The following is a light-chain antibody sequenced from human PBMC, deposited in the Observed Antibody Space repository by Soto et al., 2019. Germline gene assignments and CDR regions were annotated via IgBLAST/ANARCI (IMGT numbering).Light chain of an antibody. Sequence: QSVLTQPPSASGSPGQSVTISCTGTSSDVGGYKYVSWYQQHPGKAPKLMIFEVSKRPSGVPDRFSGSKSGNTASLTVSGLQAEDEADYYCSSYAGNKVVFGGGTKLTVL. V-gene: IGLV2-8*01. J-gene: IGLJ2*01. CDR2: EVS. CDR1: SSDVGGYKY. CDR3: SSYAGNKVV.